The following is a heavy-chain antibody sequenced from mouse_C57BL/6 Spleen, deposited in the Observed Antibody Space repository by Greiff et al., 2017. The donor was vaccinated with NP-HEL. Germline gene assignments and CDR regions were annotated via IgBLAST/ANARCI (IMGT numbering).Heavy chain of an antibody. CDR1: GYTFTSYG. J-gene: IGHJ4*01. V-gene: IGHV1-81*01. CDR2: IYPRSGNT. CDR3: ARRGYGSSLYAMDY. Sequence: QVQLKGSGAELARPGASVKLSCKASGYTFTSYGISWVKQRTGQGLEWIGEIYPRSGNTYYNEKFKGKATLTADKSSSTAYMELRSLTSEDSAVYFGARRGYGSSLYAMDYWGQGTSVTVSS. D-gene: IGHD1-1*01.